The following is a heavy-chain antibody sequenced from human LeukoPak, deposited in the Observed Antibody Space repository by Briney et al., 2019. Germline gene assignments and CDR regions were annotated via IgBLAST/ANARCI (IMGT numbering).Heavy chain of an antibody. CDR3: ARDGPRYCSSTSCYDTRLDY. CDR2: ISAYNGDT. V-gene: IGHV1-18*01. D-gene: IGHD2-2*01. CDR1: GYIFAHNG. Sequence: ASVKVSCKTSGYIFAHNGISWVRQAPGQGPEWMGWISAYNGDTNYAQNFQGRVTMTRDTSTSTVYMELGSLRSDDTAVYYCARDGPRYCSSTSCYDTRLDYWGQGTLVTVSS. J-gene: IGHJ4*02.